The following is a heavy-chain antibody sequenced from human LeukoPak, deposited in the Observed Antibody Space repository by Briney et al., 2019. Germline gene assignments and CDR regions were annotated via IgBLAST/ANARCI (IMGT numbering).Heavy chain of an antibody. D-gene: IGHD5-24*01. V-gene: IGHV1-2*02. CDR2: INPNSGDT. J-gene: IGHJ4*02. CDR3: ARDRSRDGCNALDY. Sequence: ASVKVSCKASGYTFTGYYVHWVRQAPGQGLEWMGWINPNSGDTNYAQGFQGRVTMTRDTSISTAYMELTRLRSDDTAVYYCARDRSRDGCNALDYWGQGTLVTVSS. CDR1: GYTFTGYY.